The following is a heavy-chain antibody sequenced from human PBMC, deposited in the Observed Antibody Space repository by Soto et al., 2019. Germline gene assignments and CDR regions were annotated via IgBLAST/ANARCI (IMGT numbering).Heavy chain of an antibody. V-gene: IGHV3-21*01. Sequence: GGSLSLSCAASGFHFSSYGMNWVRQAPGKGLEWVSSISSSSSYIYYADSVKGRFTISRDNAKNSLYLQMNSLRAEDTAVYYCARFVDCSSTSCYLYNWFDPWGQGTLVTVSS. CDR1: GFHFSSYG. CDR3: ARFVDCSSTSCYLYNWFDP. D-gene: IGHD2-2*01. J-gene: IGHJ5*02. CDR2: ISSSSSYI.